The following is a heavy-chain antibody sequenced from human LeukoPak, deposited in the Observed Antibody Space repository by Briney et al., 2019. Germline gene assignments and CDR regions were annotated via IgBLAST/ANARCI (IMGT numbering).Heavy chain of an antibody. CDR3: AKDNPQHLASYYFDY. D-gene: IGHD6-13*01. CDR1: GFTFSTYA. J-gene: IGHJ4*02. Sequence: PGGSLRLSCAASGFTFSTYAISWVRQAPGKGLEWVSAISGSGGSTYYADSVKGRFTISRDNSKNTLYLQMNSLRAEDTAVYYCAKDNPQHLASYYFDYWGQGTLVTASS. V-gene: IGHV3-23*01. CDR2: ISGSGGST.